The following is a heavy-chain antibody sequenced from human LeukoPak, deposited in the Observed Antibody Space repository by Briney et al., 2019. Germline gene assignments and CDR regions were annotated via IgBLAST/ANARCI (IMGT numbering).Heavy chain of an antibody. CDR2: INLNSGGT. CDR3: ARSPDILTGENFDF. J-gene: IGHJ4*02. CDR1: GYTFSGYY. D-gene: IGHD3-9*01. Sequence: ASVKLSCKASGYTFSGYYMHWVRQAPGQGLEWMGWINLNSGGTNDAQKFQDRVTMTRDTSISTAYMELSRLRSGDTAVYYCARSPDILTGENFDFWGQGTLVTVSS. V-gene: IGHV1-2*02.